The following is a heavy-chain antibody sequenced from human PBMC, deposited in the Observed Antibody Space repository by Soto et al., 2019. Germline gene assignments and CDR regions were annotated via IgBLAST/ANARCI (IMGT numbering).Heavy chain of an antibody. Sequence: QVQLVQSGAEVKKPGSSVKVSCKASGGTFSRYTFTWVRQAPGQGLEWMGRIIPILDIPNYAQNFQGRVTITPNKSPSPAYMELSSLTSADPALYYCASHFTGVLGLGTSPPGGDNYGWDVWGQGTTVTVSS. CDR3: ASHFTGVLGLGTSPPGGDNYGWDV. D-gene: IGHD2-8*02. J-gene: IGHJ6*02. CDR1: GGTFSRYT. V-gene: IGHV1-69*02. CDR2: IIPILDIP.